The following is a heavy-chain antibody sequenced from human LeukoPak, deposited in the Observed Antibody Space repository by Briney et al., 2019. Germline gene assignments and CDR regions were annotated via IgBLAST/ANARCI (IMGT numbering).Heavy chain of an antibody. CDR1: GFTFSSYG. CDR2: IRYDGSNK. D-gene: IGHD2-2*01. Sequence: GGSLRLSCAASGFTFSSYGMHWVRQAPGKGLEWVAFIRYDGSNKYYADSVKGRFTISRDNSKDTLYLQMNYMRAEDTAAYYCAKGYCSGTSCYVAPHYWGQGTLVTVSS. V-gene: IGHV3-30*02. J-gene: IGHJ4*02. CDR3: AKGYCSGTSCYVAPHY.